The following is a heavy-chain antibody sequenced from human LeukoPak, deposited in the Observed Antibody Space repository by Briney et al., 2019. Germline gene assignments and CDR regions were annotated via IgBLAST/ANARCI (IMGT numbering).Heavy chain of an antibody. V-gene: IGHV3-21*01. Sequence: PGGSLRLSCAASGFTFSSYSMNWVRQAPGKGLEWVSSISSSSSYIYYADSVKGRFTISRDNAKNSLYLQMNNLRAEDTAVYYCARASSSSGYYVDYWGQGTLVTVSS. D-gene: IGHD6-6*01. J-gene: IGHJ4*02. CDR2: ISSSSSYI. CDR3: ARASSSSGYYVDY. CDR1: GFTFSSYS.